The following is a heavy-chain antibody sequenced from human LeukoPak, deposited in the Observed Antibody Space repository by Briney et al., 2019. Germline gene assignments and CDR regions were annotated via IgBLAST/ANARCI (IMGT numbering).Heavy chain of an antibody. CDR2: MNPNSGNT. D-gene: IGHD3-3*01. V-gene: IGHV1-8*01. CDR1: GYTFSSYD. CDR3: ARVRNTIFGVAQMYYFDY. Sequence: GASVKVSCKASGYTFSSYDINWVRQATGQGLEWMGWMNPNSGNTGYAQKFQGRVTMTRNTSISTGYMELGSLRSEDTAVYYCARVRNTIFGVAQMYYFDYWGQGTLVTVSS. J-gene: IGHJ4*02.